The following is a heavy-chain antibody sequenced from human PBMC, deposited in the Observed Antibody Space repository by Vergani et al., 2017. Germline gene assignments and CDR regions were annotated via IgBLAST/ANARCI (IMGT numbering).Heavy chain of an antibody. CDR2: IYNTGGT. Sequence: QVQLKESGPGLVGPSETLCLTCTVSGGPFSGGSHYWSWIRQSAGKGLEWIGRIYNTGGTNYDPSLKTRVTMSVDTSKNQFSLKLASVTAADTAIYYCARFSSGFVAWGPGTPVTVSS. V-gene: IGHV4-61*02. D-gene: IGHD5-12*01. CDR1: GGPFSGGSHY. CDR3: ARFSSGFVA. J-gene: IGHJ4*02.